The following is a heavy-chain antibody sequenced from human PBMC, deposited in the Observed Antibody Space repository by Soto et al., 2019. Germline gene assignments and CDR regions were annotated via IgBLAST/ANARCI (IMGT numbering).Heavy chain of an antibody. Sequence: QVQLQESGPGLGKPSQTLSLTCTVSGGSINRGGYYWTWIRQHPGKGLEWIGSVYYSGSTNYNPSLKSPVTISVDTSKNQFSLKVSSVSAADTAVYYCARGSGGNFYLDSWGQEPLVTVSS. D-gene: IGHD2-21*02. V-gene: IGHV4-31*01. CDR1: GGSINRGGYY. CDR2: VYYSGST. J-gene: IGHJ5*01. CDR3: ARGSGGNFYLDS.